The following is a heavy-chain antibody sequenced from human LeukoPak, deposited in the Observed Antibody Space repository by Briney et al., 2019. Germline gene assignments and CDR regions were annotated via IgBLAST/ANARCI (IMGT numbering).Heavy chain of an antibody. J-gene: IGHJ3*02. Sequence: GGSLRLSCAASGFTFSDYYMSWIRQAPGKGLEWVSYISSGSTIYYADSVKGRFTISRDNAKNSLYLQMNSLRAEDTAVYYCARDLVTMVRGASDAFDIWGQGTMVTVSS. CDR3: ARDLVTMVRGASDAFDI. D-gene: IGHD3-10*01. V-gene: IGHV3-11*01. CDR1: GFTFSDYY. CDR2: ISSGSTI.